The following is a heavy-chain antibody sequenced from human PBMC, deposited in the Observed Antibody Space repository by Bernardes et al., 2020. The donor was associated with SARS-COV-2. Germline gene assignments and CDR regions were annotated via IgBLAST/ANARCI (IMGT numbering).Heavy chain of an antibody. J-gene: IGHJ4*02. D-gene: IGHD6-19*01. CDR3: ARAAVAGDLTPIDY. Sequence: ASVKVSCKASGYTFTSYAMNWVRQAPGQGLEWMGWINTNTGNPTYAQGFTGRFVFSLDTSVSTAYLQICSLKAEDTAVYYCARAAVAGDLTPIDYWGQGTLVTVSS. CDR2: INTNTGNP. V-gene: IGHV7-4-1*01. CDR1: GYTFTSYA.